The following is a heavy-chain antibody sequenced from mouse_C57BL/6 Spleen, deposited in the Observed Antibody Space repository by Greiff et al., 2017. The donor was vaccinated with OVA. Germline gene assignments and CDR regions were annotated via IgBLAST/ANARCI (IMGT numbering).Heavy chain of an antibody. CDR3: ASLYSNYVTY. Sequence: EVQVVESGGGLVKPGGSLKLSCAASGFTFSSYAMSWVRQTPEKRLEWVATISDGGSYTYYPDNVKGRFTISRDNAKNNLYLQMSHLKSEDTAMYYCASLYSNYVTYWGQGTLVTVSA. J-gene: IGHJ3*01. CDR2: ISDGGSYT. D-gene: IGHD2-5*01. CDR1: GFTFSSYA. V-gene: IGHV5-4*01.